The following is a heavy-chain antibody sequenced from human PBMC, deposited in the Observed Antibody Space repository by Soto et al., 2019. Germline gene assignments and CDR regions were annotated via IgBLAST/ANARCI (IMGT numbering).Heavy chain of an antibody. D-gene: IGHD3-10*01. CDR1: GFTFSSYS. CDR3: ARDRTTRGRDLWFDP. Sequence: EVQLVESGGGLVQPGGSLRLSCAASGFTFSSYSMNWVRQAPGKGLEWVSYISSSSSTIYYADSVKGRFTISRDNAKNSLYLQMNSLRAEDTAVYYCARDRTTRGRDLWFDPWGQGTLVTVSS. V-gene: IGHV3-48*01. J-gene: IGHJ5*02. CDR2: ISSSSSTI.